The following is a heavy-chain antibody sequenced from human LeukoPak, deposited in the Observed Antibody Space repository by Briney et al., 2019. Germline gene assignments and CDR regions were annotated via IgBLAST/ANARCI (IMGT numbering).Heavy chain of an antibody. J-gene: IGHJ4*02. Sequence: GGSLRLSCATSGFSFTDYPMNWVRQAPGKGLEWISNIRTTAEGAKYAYYADSVKGRVTISRDDGKNTLYLHMNSLRDDDTAVYYGATDQRYAFDYWGQGILVTVSS. CDR3: ATDQRYAFDY. V-gene: IGHV3-48*02. D-gene: IGHD3-9*01. CDR1: GFSFTDYP. CDR2: IRTTAEGAKYA.